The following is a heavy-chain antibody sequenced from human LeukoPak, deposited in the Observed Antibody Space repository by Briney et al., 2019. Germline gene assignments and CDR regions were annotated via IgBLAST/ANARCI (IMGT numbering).Heavy chain of an antibody. CDR2: IYDSGNI. V-gene: IGHV4-39*07. J-gene: IGHJ6*03. D-gene: IGHD3-10*01. Sequence: SETLSLTCTVSGDSISSSNCYWGWIRQPPGKGLEWIGSIYDSGNIYFNPSLKSRVTISVDTSKNQFSLKLSSVTAADTAVYYCARWSGPGEYYYYYMDVWGKGTTVTVSS. CDR1: GDSISSSNCY. CDR3: ARWSGPGEYYYYYMDV.